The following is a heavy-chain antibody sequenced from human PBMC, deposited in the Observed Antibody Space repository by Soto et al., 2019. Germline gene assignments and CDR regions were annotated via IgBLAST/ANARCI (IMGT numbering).Heavy chain of an antibody. CDR1: GYTLTELS. CDR3: ATTSVSGSYGRGNWFDP. J-gene: IGHJ5*02. Sequence: GASVKVSCTVSGYTLTELSMHWARQAPGKGLEWMGGFDPEDGETIYAQKFQGRVTMTEDTSTDTAYMELSSLRSEDTAVYYCATTSVSGSYGRGNWFDPWGQGTLVTVSS. V-gene: IGHV1-24*01. CDR2: FDPEDGET. D-gene: IGHD1-26*01.